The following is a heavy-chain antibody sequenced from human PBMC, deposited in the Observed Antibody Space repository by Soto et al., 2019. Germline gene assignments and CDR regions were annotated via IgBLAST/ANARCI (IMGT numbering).Heavy chain of an antibody. CDR2: ISYDGSNK. Sequence: GSLRLSCAASGFTFSSYAMHWVRQAPGKGLEWVAVISYDGSNKYYADSVKGRFTISRDNSKNTLYLQMNSLRAEDTAVYYCASTIAVASLDYWGQGTLVTVSS. J-gene: IGHJ4*02. CDR3: ASTIAVASLDY. V-gene: IGHV3-30-3*01. CDR1: GFTFSSYA. D-gene: IGHD6-19*01.